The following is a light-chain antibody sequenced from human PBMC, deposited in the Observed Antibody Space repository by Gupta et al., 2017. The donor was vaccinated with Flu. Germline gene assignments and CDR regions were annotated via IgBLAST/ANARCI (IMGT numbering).Light chain of an antibody. V-gene: IGLV1-47*01. CDR1: SSNIGSNF. Sequence: QSVLTQPPSASGTPAQRVTISCSRSSSNIGSNFVYWYQHLPGTAPKLLIYRSNERPSGVPDRFSGSKSDTSASLAISGLRAEDEADYYCAAWDDSVSGWMFGGGTKLTVL. CDR2: RSN. CDR3: AAWDDSVSGWM. J-gene: IGLJ3*02.